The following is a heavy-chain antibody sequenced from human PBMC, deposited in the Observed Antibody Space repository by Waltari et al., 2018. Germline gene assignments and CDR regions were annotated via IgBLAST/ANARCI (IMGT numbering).Heavy chain of an antibody. Sequence: EVQLLESGGNLVQPGGSLCLSCAASGFIFSDYVMAWVSRAPGKGLEGGSANKTAGRTTYYADSVGGRFTISRDNSQGTLYLQMNDLRAEDTAIYYCAKAFLAVKPYYFDFWGQGTLVTVSS. J-gene: IGHJ4*02. D-gene: IGHD3-22*01. CDR3: AKAFLAVKPYYFDF. CDR2: NKTAGRTT. V-gene: IGHV3-23*01. CDR1: GFIFSDYV.